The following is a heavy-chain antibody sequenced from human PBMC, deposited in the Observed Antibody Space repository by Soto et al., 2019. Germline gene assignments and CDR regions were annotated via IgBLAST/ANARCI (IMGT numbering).Heavy chain of an antibody. Sequence: ASVKVSCKLSGYSFSDYHIHWVRQAPGQGLEWLGRINPKSGGTSSAQKFQGWVTMTRDTSISTAYMELTRLRSDDTAVYFCARGHSTDCSNGVCSICENHDMDVWGQVTRCTASS. V-gene: IGHV1-2*04. CDR3: ARGHSTDCSNGVCSICENHDMDV. J-gene: IGHJ6*02. CDR1: GYSFSDYH. CDR2: INPKSGGT. D-gene: IGHD2-8*01.